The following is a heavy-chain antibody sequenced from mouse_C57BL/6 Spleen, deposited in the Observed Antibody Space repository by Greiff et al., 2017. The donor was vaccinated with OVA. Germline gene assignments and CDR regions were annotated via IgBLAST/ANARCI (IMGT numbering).Heavy chain of an antibody. V-gene: IGHV10-3*01. CDR1: GFTFNTYA. CDR3: VRGGGTAQATPFAY. CDR2: IRSKSSNYAT. Sequence: EVQRVESGGGLVQPKGSLKLSCAASGFTFNTYAMHWVRQAPGKGLEWVARIRSKSSNYATYYADSVKDRFTISRDDSQSMLYLQMNNLKTEDTAMYYCVRGGGTAQATPFAYWGQGTLVTVSA. D-gene: IGHD3-2*02. J-gene: IGHJ3*01.